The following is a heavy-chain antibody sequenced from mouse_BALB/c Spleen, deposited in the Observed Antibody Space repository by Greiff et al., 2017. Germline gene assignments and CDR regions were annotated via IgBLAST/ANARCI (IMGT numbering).Heavy chain of an antibody. CDR2: ISYSGST. J-gene: IGHJ2*01. CDR3: ARREIYYDFDY. Sequence: EVKLQESGPGLVKPSQSLSLTCTVTGYSITSDYAWNWIRQFPGNKLEWMGYISYSGSTSYNPSLKSRISITRDTSKNQFFLQLNSVTTEDTATYYCARREIYYDFDYWGQGTTLTVSS. CDR1: GYSITSDYA. V-gene: IGHV3-2*02. D-gene: IGHD2-4*01.